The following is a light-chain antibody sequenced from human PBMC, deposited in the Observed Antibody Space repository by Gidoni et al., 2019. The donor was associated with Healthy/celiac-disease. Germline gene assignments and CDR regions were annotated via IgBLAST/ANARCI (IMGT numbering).Light chain of an antibody. CDR2: AAS. CDR1: QGISSY. Sequence: AIRITQSPSSLSASTGDRVTITCRASQGISSYLAWYQQKPGKAPKLLIYAASTLQSGVPSRFSGSGSGTEFTLTISSLQSEDFATYYCQQYYSYPRTFGQGTRVEIK. CDR3: QQYYSYPRT. J-gene: IGKJ5*01. V-gene: IGKV1-8*01.